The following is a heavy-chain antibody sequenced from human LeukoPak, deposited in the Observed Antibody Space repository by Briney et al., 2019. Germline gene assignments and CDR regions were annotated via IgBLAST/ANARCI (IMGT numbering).Heavy chain of an antibody. CDR2: IYDIGNT. V-gene: IGHV4-59*12. Sequence: SETLSLTCTVSGASTSSYYWNCIPHPPGKGLEWIGYIYDIGNTNYTPSLKSRLTISVDTSKNQFSLKMTCETAADTAVYYCARFRNFVSDIWGEGTMVTVSS. CDR3: ARFRNFVSDI. J-gene: IGHJ3*02. CDR1: GASTSSYY. D-gene: IGHD3-16*01.